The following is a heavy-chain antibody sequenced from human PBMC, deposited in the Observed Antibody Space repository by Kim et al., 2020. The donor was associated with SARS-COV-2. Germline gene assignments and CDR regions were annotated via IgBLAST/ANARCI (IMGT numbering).Heavy chain of an antibody. Sequence: GGSLRLSCAASGFTFTSYWMNWVCQAPGKGLEWVANINEDGSGKYYVGSVKGRFTISRDNAKNSVYLQMNSLRVEDTAVYYCVRGGRLWWGQGTLVTVSS. CDR2: INEDGSGK. CDR3: VRGGRLW. J-gene: IGHJ4*02. V-gene: IGHV3-7*03. CDR1: GFTFTSYW. D-gene: IGHD2-21*01.